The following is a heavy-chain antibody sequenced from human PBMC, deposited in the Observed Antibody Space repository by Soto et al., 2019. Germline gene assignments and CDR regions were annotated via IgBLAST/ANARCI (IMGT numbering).Heavy chain of an antibody. CDR1: GFAFNTYN. Sequence: PGGSLRLSCAASGFAFNTYNMHWVRQAPGKGLEFVSGISPNGGNTYYVNSVKGRFTISRDNSNDTLYLQMGSLRAADMALYYCVRGPLGSSWYDYWGRGTLVTVSS. D-gene: IGHD6-13*01. V-gene: IGHV3-64*01. CDR2: ISPNGGNT. J-gene: IGHJ4*02. CDR3: VRGPLGSSWYDY.